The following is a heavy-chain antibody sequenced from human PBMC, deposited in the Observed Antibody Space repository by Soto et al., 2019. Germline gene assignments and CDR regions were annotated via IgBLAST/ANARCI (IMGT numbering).Heavy chain of an antibody. Sequence: SVKVSCKASGGTFSSYAISWVRQAPGQGLEWMGGIIPIFGTANYAQKFQGRVTITADESTSTAYMELSSLRSEDTAVYYCARQQYYYDSSDEPQSAFDIWGQGTMVTVSS. V-gene: IGHV1-69*13. D-gene: IGHD3-22*01. CDR2: IIPIFGTA. CDR3: ARQQYYYDSSDEPQSAFDI. J-gene: IGHJ3*02. CDR1: GGTFSSYA.